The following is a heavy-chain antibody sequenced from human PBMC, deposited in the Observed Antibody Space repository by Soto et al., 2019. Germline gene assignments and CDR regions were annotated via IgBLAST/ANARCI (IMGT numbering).Heavy chain of an antibody. CDR1: GGSISSGGYY. CDR2: IYYSGST. V-gene: IGHV4-31*03. J-gene: IGHJ3*02. CDR3: ARSGWELRGAFDI. Sequence: LSLTCTVSGGSISSGGYYWSWIRQHPGKGLEWIGYIYYSGSTYYNPSLKSRVTISVDTSKNQFSLKLSSVTAADTAVYYCARSGWELRGAFDIWGQGTMVTVSS. D-gene: IGHD1-26*01.